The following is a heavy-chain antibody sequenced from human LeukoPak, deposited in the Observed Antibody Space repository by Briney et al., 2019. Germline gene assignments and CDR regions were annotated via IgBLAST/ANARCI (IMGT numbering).Heavy chain of an antibody. CDR3: ASLNSGSYYGLGFFDL. Sequence: GESLRVSCKGSGYSFTTYWISWVRQMPGKGLEWMGRIDPSDSYTNYSPSFQGHVTISADTSISTAYLKWSSLKASDTAMYYCASLNSGSYYGLGFFDLWGRGTLVTVSS. CDR1: GYSFTTYW. CDR2: IDPSDSYT. D-gene: IGHD1-26*01. J-gene: IGHJ2*01. V-gene: IGHV5-10-1*01.